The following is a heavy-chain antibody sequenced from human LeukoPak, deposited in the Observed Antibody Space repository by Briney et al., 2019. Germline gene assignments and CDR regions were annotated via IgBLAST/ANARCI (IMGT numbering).Heavy chain of an antibody. CDR2: IYYSGST. V-gene: IGHV4-59*01. CDR3: ASSRFGGDYFDY. D-gene: IGHD3-10*02. J-gene: IGHJ4*02. Sequence: SETLSLTCTVSGVSISSYYWSWIRQPPGKGLEWLGYIYYSGSTNYNPSLRSRVTISVDTSKNQFSLKLSSVTAADTAVYYCASSRFGGDYFDYWGQGTLVTVSS. CDR1: GVSISSYY.